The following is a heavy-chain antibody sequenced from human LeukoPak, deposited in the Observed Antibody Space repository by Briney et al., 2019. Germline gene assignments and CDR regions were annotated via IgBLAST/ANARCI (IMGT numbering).Heavy chain of an antibody. CDR1: GFSFSNYG. CDR2: ISSSSSYI. J-gene: IGHJ4*02. D-gene: IGHD5-12*01. V-gene: IGHV3-21*01. CDR3: ARGEYSGYDTLFHY. Sequence: GGSLRLSCAASGFSFSNYGMHWVRQAPGKGLEWVSSISSSSSYIYYADSVKGRFTISRDNAKNSLYLQMNSLRAEGTAVYYCARGEYSGYDTLFHYWGQGTLVTVSS.